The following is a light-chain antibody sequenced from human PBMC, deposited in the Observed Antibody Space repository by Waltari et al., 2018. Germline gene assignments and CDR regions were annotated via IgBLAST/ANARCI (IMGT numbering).Light chain of an antibody. V-gene: IGKV1-9*01. J-gene: IGKJ1*01. Sequence: DIQLTQSPSFLSASVADRVTITCRASQGISPYLASYQQKPGKAPKLLIYAASTLQSGVPSRFSGSGSGTEFTLTISSLQPEDFAIYYCQQLNNYLWTFGQGTEVEIK. CDR1: QGISPY. CDR2: AAS. CDR3: QQLNNYLWT.